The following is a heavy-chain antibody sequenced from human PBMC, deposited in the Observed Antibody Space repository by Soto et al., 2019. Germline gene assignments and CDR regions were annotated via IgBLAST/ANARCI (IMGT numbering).Heavy chain of an antibody. CDR3: ARGALRWSTSWDFDY. CDR2: IYDSGST. Sequence: ASETLSLTCTVTGGSISSGCYSWSWIRQPPGKGLEWIGYIYDSGSTYYNPSLKSRVTISVDRSKNQFSLKLSSVTAADTAVYYCARGALRWSTSWDFDYWGQGTLVTVSS. D-gene: IGHD4-17*01. CDR1: GGSISSGCYS. J-gene: IGHJ4*02. V-gene: IGHV4-30-2*01.